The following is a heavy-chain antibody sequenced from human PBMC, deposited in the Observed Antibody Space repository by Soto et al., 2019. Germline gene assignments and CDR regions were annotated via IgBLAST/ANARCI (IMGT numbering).Heavy chain of an antibody. V-gene: IGHV3-23*01. CDR1: GFTFSMCA. CDR2: ISGSGANT. CDR3: AKQATHYYYYDMDV. Sequence: EVQLLESGGGLVQPGGSLRLSCAASGFTFSMCAMTWVRQAPGKGLEWVSTISGSGANTDYADSVEGRFTISRDNSKNVLHLQMNSLRAEDTAVYYCAKQATHYYYYDMDVWGQGTTVTVSS. J-gene: IGHJ6*02.